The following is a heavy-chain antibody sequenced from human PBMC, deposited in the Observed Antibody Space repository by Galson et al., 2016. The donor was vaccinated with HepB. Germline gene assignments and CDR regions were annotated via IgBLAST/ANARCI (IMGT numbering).Heavy chain of an antibody. J-gene: IGHJ4*02. CDR1: GFTFRNYY. D-gene: IGHD2-21*01. CDR2: ISNTSPTT. V-gene: IGHV3-48*02. CDR3: VREYYGRLEQ. Sequence: SLRLSCAASGFTFRNYYMSWVRQAPGKGLEWISFISNTSPTTYYADSVRGRFTTSRDNAQNSSYLEMNSLRDEDTAVYFCVREYYGRLEQWGQGTLVTVSS.